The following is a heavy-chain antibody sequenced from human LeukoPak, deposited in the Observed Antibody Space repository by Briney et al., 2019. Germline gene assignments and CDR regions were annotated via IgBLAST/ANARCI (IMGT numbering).Heavy chain of an antibody. CDR1: GGTFSSYA. D-gene: IGHD6-6*01. J-gene: IGHJ4*02. CDR2: IIPIFGTA. V-gene: IGHV1-69*01. CDR3: ARDSVEYSSSRNFDY. Sequence: VASVKVSCKASGGTFSSYAISWVRQAPGQGLEWMGGIIPIFGTANYAQKFQGGVTITADESTSTAYMELSSLRSEDTAVYYCARDSVEYSSSRNFDYWGQGTLVTVSS.